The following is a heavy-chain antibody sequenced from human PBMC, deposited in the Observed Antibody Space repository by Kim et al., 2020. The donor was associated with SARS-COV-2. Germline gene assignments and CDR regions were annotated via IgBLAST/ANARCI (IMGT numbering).Heavy chain of an antibody. Sequence: YDADCVTGRITISRNNAKHTLYRQMTSLRAEDKAVYYCARTGGNSGYFDYWGQGTLVTVSS. CDR3: ARTGGNSGYFDY. V-gene: IGHV3-30*07. J-gene: IGHJ4*02. D-gene: IGHD2-21*02.